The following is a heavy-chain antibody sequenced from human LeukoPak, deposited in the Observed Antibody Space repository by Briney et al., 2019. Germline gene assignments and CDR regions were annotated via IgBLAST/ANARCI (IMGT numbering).Heavy chain of an antibody. CDR1: GDSMTRGGYY. J-gene: IGHJ4*02. V-gene: IGHV4-31*03. CDR2: IYHSGTT. D-gene: IGHD4-11*01. CDR3: ARAVDYRNYFDY. Sequence: SQTLSLTCTVSGDSMTRGGYYWSWVRQHPGKGLEWIGFIYHSGTTFHNPSLEGRAAISVDTSQNQFSLKLTSVTAADTAVYYCARAVDYRNYFDYWGQGTLVTVSP.